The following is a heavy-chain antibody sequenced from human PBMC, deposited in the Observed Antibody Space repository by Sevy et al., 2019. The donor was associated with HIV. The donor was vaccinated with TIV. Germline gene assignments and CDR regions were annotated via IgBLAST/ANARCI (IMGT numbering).Heavy chain of an antibody. Sequence: GGSLRLSCAASGFSLNSYWMSWVRQAPGKGLEGVANIKQDGSVKYDVDSVKGRFTISRDNARKLLYLQMNSLRAEDTALYYCVRAIAADGSFWGQGTLVTVSS. CDR1: GFSLNSYW. D-gene: IGHD6-13*01. CDR3: VRAIAADGSF. CDR2: IKQDGSVK. J-gene: IGHJ4*02. V-gene: IGHV3-7*01.